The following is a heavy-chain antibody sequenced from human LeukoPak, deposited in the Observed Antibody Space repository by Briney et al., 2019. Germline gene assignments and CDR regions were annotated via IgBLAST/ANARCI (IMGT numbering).Heavy chain of an antibody. CDR1: GYTFTSHD. V-gene: IGHV1-8*01. CDR3: ARGGSSYNDEHEEFDY. J-gene: IGHJ4*02. D-gene: IGHD3-22*01. CDR2: MNPNSGYT. Sequence: ASVKVSCKASGYTFTSHDINWVRQATGQGLEWMGWMNPNSGYTGYEQKFQGRVTMTRDTSTSTAYMELSSLRSEDTAVYYCARGGSSYNDEHEEFDYWGQGTVVTVAS.